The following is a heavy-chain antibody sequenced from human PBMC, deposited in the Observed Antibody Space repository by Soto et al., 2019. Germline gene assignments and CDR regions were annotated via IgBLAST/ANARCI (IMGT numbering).Heavy chain of an antibody. Sequence: ASVKVSCKASGYTFTSYAMHWVRQAPGQRLKWMGWINAGNGNTKYSQKFQGRVTITRDTSASTAYMELSSLRSEDTAVYYCARGSRKGHYYYYYGMDVWGQGTTVTVSS. CDR1: GYTFTSYA. J-gene: IGHJ6*02. D-gene: IGHD2-2*01. CDR3: ARGSRKGHYYYYYGMDV. CDR2: INAGNGNT. V-gene: IGHV1-3*01.